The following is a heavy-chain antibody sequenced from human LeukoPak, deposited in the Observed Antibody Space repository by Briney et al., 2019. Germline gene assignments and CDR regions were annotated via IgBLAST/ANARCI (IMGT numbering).Heavy chain of an antibody. J-gene: IGHJ4*02. CDR3: AREGYFDWLPDY. D-gene: IGHD3-9*01. CDR2: IYHSGST. V-gene: IGHV4-30-2*01. CDR1: GGSISSGGYS. Sequence: SETLSLTCAVSGGSISSGGYSWSWIRQPPGKGLEWIGYIYHSGSTYYNPSLKSRVTISVDTSKNQFSLKLSSVTAADTAVYYCAREGYFDWLPDYWGQGTLVTVSS.